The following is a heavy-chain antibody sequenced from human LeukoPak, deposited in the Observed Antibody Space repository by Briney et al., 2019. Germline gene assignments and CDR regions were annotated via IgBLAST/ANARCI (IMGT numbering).Heavy chain of an antibody. D-gene: IGHD3-3*01. CDR1: GYSFTSYW. V-gene: IGHV5-51*01. J-gene: IGHJ5*02. CDR3: ARLGIFGVVIGGWFDP. Sequence: GESLKISCKGSGYSFTSYWIGWVRQMPGKGLEWMGIIYPGDSGTRYSPSFQGQVTISADKSISTAYLQWSSLKASDTAMYYCARLGIFGVVIGGWFDPWGQGTLVTVSS. CDR2: IYPGDSGT.